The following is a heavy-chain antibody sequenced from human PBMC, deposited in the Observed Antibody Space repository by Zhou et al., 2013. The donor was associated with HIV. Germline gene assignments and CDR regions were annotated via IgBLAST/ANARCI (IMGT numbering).Heavy chain of an antibody. CDR1: GGTFSSYA. CDR3: ARKTDDAQRRDGYNYYYYMDV. V-gene: IGHV1-69*12. CDR2: IIPIFGTA. J-gene: IGHJ6*03. Sequence: QVQLVQSGAEVKKPGSSVKVSCKASGGTFSSYAISWVRQAPGQGLEWMGGIIPIFGTANYAQKFQGRVTITADESTSTAYMELSSLRSEDTAVYYCARKTDDAQRRDGYNYYYYMDVWGKGTTVTVSS. D-gene: IGHD5-12*01.